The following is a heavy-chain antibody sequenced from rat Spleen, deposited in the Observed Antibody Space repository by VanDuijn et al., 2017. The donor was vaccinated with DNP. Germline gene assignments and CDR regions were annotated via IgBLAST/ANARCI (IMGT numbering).Heavy chain of an antibody. CDR3: TKTGGNWVAH. V-gene: IGHV5-22*01. CDR2: ISYEGSST. Sequence: EVQLVESGGGLVQPGRSLKLSCAASGFTFSDYYMAWVRQAPKKGLELVAAISYEGSSTYYGDSVKGRFTISRDNAKTTLYLQMNSLRSEATATYYCTKTGGNWVAHWGQGTLVTVSS. D-gene: IGHD1-11*01. J-gene: IGHJ3*01. CDR1: GFTFSDYY.